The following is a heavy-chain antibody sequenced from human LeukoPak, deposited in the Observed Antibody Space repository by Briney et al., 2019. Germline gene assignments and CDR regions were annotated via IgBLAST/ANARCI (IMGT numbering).Heavy chain of an antibody. Sequence: GSLRLSCAASGFTFSSYSMNWVRQAPGKGLEWVSSISSSSSYIYYADSVKGRFTISRDNAKNSLYLQMNSLRAEDTAVYYCAGTRYYDFPGDYWGQGTLVTVSS. V-gene: IGHV3-21*01. CDR1: GFTFSSYS. CDR3: AGTRYYDFPGDY. D-gene: IGHD3-3*01. CDR2: ISSSSSYI. J-gene: IGHJ4*02.